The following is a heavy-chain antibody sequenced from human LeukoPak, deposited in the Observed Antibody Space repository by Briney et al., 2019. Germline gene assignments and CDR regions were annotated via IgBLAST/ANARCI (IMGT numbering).Heavy chain of an antibody. CDR1: GGSISSSSYY. Sequence: SETLSLTCTVSGGSISSSSYYWGWLRQPPGKGLEWIGSIYYSGSTYYNPSLKSRVTISVDTSKNQFSLKLSSVTAADTAVYYCASNRPRRQLLVPDYFDYWGQGTLVTVSS. CDR2: IYYSGST. J-gene: IGHJ4*02. V-gene: IGHV4-39*01. D-gene: IGHD6-13*01. CDR3: ASNRPRRQLLVPDYFDY.